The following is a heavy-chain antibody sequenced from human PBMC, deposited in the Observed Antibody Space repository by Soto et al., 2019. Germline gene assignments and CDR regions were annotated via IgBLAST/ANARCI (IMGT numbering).Heavy chain of an antibody. CDR3: ARHQWLRNQFDY. CDR2: IYYSGST. Sequence: SETLSLTCTVSGGSISSSSYYWGWIRQPPGKGLEWIGSIYYSGSTYYNPSLKSRVTISVDTSKNQFSLKLSSVTAADTAVYYRARHQWLRNQFDYWGQGTLVTVSS. D-gene: IGHD5-12*01. J-gene: IGHJ4*02. CDR1: GGSISSSSYY. V-gene: IGHV4-39*01.